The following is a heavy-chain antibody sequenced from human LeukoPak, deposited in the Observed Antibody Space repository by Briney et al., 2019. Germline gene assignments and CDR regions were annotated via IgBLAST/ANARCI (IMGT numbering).Heavy chain of an antibody. Sequence: GGSLRLSCAASGFTFSSYAMSWVRQAPGKGLEWVSAISGSGGSTYYADSVKGRFTISRDNAKNSLYLQMNSLRAEDTAVYYCARRGSSCFDIWGQGTMVTVSS. V-gene: IGHV3-23*01. CDR2: ISGSGGST. CDR1: GFTFSSYA. J-gene: IGHJ3*02. D-gene: IGHD6-13*01. CDR3: ARRGSSCFDI.